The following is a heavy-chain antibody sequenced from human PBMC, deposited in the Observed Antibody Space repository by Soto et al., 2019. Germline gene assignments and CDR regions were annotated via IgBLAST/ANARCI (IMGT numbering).Heavy chain of an antibody. D-gene: IGHD3-9*01. Sequence: GGSLRLSCAASGFTFSSYAMSWVRQAPGKGLEWVSAISGSGGSTYYADSVKGRFTISRDNSKNTLYLQMNSLRAEDTAVYYCAKGRYYDILTGYRVPVPLGSDFDLWGRGTLVTVSS. J-gene: IGHJ2*01. CDR2: ISGSGGST. CDR1: GFTFSSYA. V-gene: IGHV3-23*01. CDR3: AKGRYYDILTGYRVPVPLGSDFDL.